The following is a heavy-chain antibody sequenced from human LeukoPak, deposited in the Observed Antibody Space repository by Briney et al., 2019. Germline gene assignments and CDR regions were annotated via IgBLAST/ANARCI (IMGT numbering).Heavy chain of an antibody. CDR2: IYYSGST. Sequence: SETLSLTCTVSGGSISRHYWSWIRQPPGKGLEWIGYIYYSGSTNYNPSLKSRVTISVDTSKNQFSLKLSSVTAADTAVYYCARVEIAAADAFDIWGQGTMVTVSS. J-gene: IGHJ3*02. CDR3: ARVEIAAADAFDI. CDR1: GGSISRHY. D-gene: IGHD6-13*01. V-gene: IGHV4-59*11.